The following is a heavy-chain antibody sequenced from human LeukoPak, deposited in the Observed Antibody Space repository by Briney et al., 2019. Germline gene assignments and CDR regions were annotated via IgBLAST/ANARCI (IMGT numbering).Heavy chain of an antibody. V-gene: IGHV3-23*01. Sequence: GGSLRLSCAASGFTFSSYAMSWVRQAPGKGLEWVSTLSASGGSTYYANSVKGRFTISRDNSKNTLYLQMNSLRAEDTAVYYCAKGIQDYDFWSGYSTEGFDYWGQGTLVTVSS. CDR3: AKGIQDYDFWSGYSTEGFDY. D-gene: IGHD3-3*01. J-gene: IGHJ4*02. CDR2: LSASGGST. CDR1: GFTFSSYA.